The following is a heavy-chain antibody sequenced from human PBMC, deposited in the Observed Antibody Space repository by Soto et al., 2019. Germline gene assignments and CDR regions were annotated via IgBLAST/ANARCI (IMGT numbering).Heavy chain of an antibody. V-gene: IGHV3-74*01. CDR2: INSDGSST. Sequence: EVQLVESGGGLVQPGGSLRLSCAASGFTFSSYWMHWVRQAPGKGLVWVSRINSDGSSTSYADSVKGRFTISRDNAKNTQYLQMNSLRGEDTDVYYCASGRNIVAMSWGQGTMVTVSS. D-gene: IGHD5-12*01. J-gene: IGHJ3*01. CDR3: ASGRNIVAMS. CDR1: GFTFSSYW.